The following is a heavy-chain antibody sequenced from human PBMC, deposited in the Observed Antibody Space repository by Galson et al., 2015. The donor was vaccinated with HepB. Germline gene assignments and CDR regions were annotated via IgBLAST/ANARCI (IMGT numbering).Heavy chain of an antibody. CDR2: IIPIFGTA. D-gene: IGHD4-11*01. J-gene: IGHJ4*02. V-gene: IGHV1-69*01. CDR3: ARDHRVRDYSNYGFDY. Sequence: SCKASGGTFSSYAISWVRQAPGQGLEWMGGIIPIFGTANYAQKFQGRVTITADESTSTAYMELSSLRSEDTAVYYCARDHRVRDYSNYGFDYWGQGTLVTVSS. CDR1: GGTFSSYA.